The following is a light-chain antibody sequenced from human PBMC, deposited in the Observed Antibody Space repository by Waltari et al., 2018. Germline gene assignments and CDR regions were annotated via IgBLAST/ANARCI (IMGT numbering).Light chain of an antibody. CDR1: SRDVGSYNL. CDR3: CSYAGSSIWV. Sequence: QSALTQPASVSGSPGQSITISCPGTSRDVGSYNLFSWYQQHPGKAPKLMIYEDNKRPSGVSNRFSGSKSGNTASLTISGLQAEDEADYYCCSYAGSSIWVFGGGTKLTVL. V-gene: IGLV2-23*01. J-gene: IGLJ3*02. CDR2: EDN.